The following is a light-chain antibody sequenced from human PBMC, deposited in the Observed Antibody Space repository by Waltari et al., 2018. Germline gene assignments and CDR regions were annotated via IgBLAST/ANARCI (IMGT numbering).Light chain of an antibody. V-gene: IGLV1-44*01. J-gene: IGLJ2*01. CDR2: TNY. CDR1: SSNIGSNT. CDR3: AAWDNNGHVV. Sequence: QSVLTQPPSPSGTPGQRVIISCSGSSSNIGSNTVHWYQHLPGTSPKLLIYTNYQWPSGVPDRFSASKSGTSAALTISGLQSVDEADYYCAAWDNNGHVVFGGGTKVTIL.